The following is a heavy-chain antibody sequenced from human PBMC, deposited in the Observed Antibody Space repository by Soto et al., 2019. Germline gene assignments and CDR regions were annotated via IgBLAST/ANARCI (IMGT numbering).Heavy chain of an antibody. CDR1: GFTFSSYS. J-gene: IGHJ4*02. Sequence: EVQLLESGGGLVQPGGSLRLSCAASGFTFSSYSMSWVRQAPGKGLEWVSGLNGGGGSTYYADSVKGRFTISRDNSKNTLYLQMNSLRAEDTAVYYCAKDQRGYSSTARIDYWGQGTLVTVSS. V-gene: IGHV3-23*01. CDR3: AKDQRGYSSTARIDY. CDR2: LNGGGGST. D-gene: IGHD6-13*01.